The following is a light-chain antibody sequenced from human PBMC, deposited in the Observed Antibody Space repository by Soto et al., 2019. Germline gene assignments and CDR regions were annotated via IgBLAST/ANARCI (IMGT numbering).Light chain of an antibody. CDR3: QQYNRYKWK. V-gene: IGKV1-5*03. Sequence: DIQMTQSPSTLSASIGDRVTITCRASQTIYRWLAWYQQKPGKAPNLLIYKESTLPSGFPSRFSGSGSGTELTLSISSLQPDDSAHYYCQQYNRYKWKFGQGTKVEVK. CDR2: KES. CDR1: QTIYRW. J-gene: IGKJ1*01.